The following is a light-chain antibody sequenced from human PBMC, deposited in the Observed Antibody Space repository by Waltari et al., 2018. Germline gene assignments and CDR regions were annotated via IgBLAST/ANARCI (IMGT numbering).Light chain of an antibody. CDR3: QQRSKWPLT. CDR1: QSVTNY. J-gene: IGKJ4*01. V-gene: IGKV3-11*01. CDR2: DAS. Sequence: DIVLTQSPATLSLSPGERATLSCRAIQSVTNYLAWYQLKPGHAPSLLIYDASNRATGILARFSGSGSGTDFTLTISNLEPEDSAGHYSQQRSKWPLTFGRGTKVEIK.